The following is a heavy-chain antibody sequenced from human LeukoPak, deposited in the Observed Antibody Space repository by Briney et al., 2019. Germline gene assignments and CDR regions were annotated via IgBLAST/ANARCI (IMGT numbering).Heavy chain of an antibody. Sequence: GASVKVSCKASGYIFPKYGIGWVRQAPGQGLEWMGWISAYNRNTNYAQKFQGRVTITADESTSTAYMELSSLRSEDTAVYYCASQAAPTLYYFDYWGQGTLVTVSA. CDR1: GYIFPKYG. J-gene: IGHJ4*02. V-gene: IGHV1-18*01. CDR3: ASQAAPTLYYFDY. CDR2: ISAYNRNT.